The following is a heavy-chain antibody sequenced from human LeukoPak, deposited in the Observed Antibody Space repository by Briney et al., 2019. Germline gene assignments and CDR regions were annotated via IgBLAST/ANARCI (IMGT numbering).Heavy chain of an antibody. J-gene: IGHJ4*02. Sequence: GGSLRLSCAASGFTFSNYWMSWVRQAPGKGLEWVSVIYSGGSTYYADSVKGRFTISRDNSKNTLYLQMNSLRAEDTAVYYCVAGHMVRGVITSDYWGQGTLATVSS. CDR1: GFTFSNYW. CDR2: IYSGGST. V-gene: IGHV3-66*01. D-gene: IGHD3-10*01. CDR3: VAGHMVRGVITSDY.